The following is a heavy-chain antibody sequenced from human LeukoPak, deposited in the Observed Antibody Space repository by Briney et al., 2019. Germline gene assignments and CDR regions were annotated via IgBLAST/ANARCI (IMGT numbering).Heavy chain of an antibody. CDR3: ARVNSYGPYYYYYYMDV. Sequence: SETLSLTCTVSGGSISSYYWSWIRQPPGKGLEWIGYIYYSGSTNYNPSLKSRVTISVDTSKNQFSLKLSSVTAADTAVYYCARVNSYGPYYYYYYMDVWGKGTTVTISS. CDR1: GGSISSYY. V-gene: IGHV4-59*12. D-gene: IGHD5-18*01. J-gene: IGHJ6*03. CDR2: IYYSGST.